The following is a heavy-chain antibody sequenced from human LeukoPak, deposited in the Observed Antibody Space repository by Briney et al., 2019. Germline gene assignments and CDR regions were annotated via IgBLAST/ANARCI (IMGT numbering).Heavy chain of an antibody. CDR3: ARGMGGITTALYFDL. J-gene: IGHJ2*01. CDR1: GFTFSSYG. D-gene: IGHD3-16*01. Sequence: GGSLRLSCAASGFTFSSYGMHWVRQAPGKGLEWVAVIWYDGSNKYCADSVKGRFTISRDNSKNTLYLQMNSLRAEDTAVYYCARGMGGITTALYFDLWGRGTLVTVSS. CDR2: IWYDGSNK. V-gene: IGHV3-33*01.